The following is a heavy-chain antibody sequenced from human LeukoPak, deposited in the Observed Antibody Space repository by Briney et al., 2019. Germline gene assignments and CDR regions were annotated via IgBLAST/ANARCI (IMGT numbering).Heavy chain of an antibody. D-gene: IGHD1-7*01. CDR3: ARLSLGGTRI. Sequence: SETLSLTCTVSGGSMSNYYWDWVRQPAGRGLEWIGHIYGGGVTDYSPSLRSRVIMSVDTSKNQYSLKLSSMTVADTAVYYCARLSLGGTRIWGQGTLVAVSS. J-gene: IGHJ3*02. V-gene: IGHV4-4*07. CDR1: GGSMSNYY. CDR2: IYGGGVT.